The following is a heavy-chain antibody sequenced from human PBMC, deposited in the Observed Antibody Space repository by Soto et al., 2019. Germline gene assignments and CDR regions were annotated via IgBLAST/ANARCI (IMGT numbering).Heavy chain of an antibody. CDR3: VIEPLDYGECAFDI. D-gene: IGHD4-17*01. CDR1: GFTFSSYA. CDR2: ISDSGGST. V-gene: IGHV3-23*01. J-gene: IGHJ3*02. Sequence: EVQLLESGGGLVQPGGSLRLSCAASGFTFSSYAMSWVRQAPGKGLEWVSAISDSGGSTYYADSVKGRFTISRDNSKNTLYLQMYGLGAEDTAGYYCVIEPLDYGECAFDIWVRGTIVTVSS.